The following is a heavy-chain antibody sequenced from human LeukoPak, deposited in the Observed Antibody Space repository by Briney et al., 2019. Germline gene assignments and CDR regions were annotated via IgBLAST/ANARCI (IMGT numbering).Heavy chain of an antibody. CDR1: GFTFSSYS. D-gene: IGHD3-22*01. Sequence: PGGSLRLSCAASGFTFSSYSMNWVRQAPGKGLEWVSSISSSSSYIYYADSVKGRFTISRDNAKNSLYLQMNSLRAEDTAVYYATSADISGYSAFDIWGPGTMVTVSS. CDR2: ISSSSSYI. J-gene: IGHJ3*02. CDR3: TSADISGYSAFDI. V-gene: IGHV3-21*01.